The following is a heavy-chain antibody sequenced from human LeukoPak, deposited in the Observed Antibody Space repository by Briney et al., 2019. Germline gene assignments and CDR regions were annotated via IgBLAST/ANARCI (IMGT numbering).Heavy chain of an antibody. CDR3: ARDGAMYYYDSGSSIPAYFDY. J-gene: IGHJ4*02. V-gene: IGHV1-2*02. D-gene: IGHD3-10*01. CDR2: TNPNSGGT. Sequence: ASVNVSFTASVYTFTAYYMHWVRQAPGQGLEGMGWTNPNSGGTNYAQKFQGRVTMTRDTSISTAYMELTRLRSDNTAMYYCARDGAMYYYDSGSSIPAYFDYWGQGTLVTVSS. CDR1: VYTFTAYY.